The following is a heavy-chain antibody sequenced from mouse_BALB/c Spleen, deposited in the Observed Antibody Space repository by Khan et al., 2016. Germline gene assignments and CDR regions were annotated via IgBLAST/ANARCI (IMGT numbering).Heavy chain of an antibody. CDR3: ARDDYDEVYNAMDY. D-gene: IGHD2-4*01. J-gene: IGHJ4*01. V-gene: IGHV3-1*02. CDR2: IRYSGST. CDR1: GYSISSGYS. Sequence: EVQLQESGPDLVKPSQSLSLTCTVTGYSISSGYSWHWIRQFPGNKLEWMGCIRYSGSTNYNPSLKSRISITRDTSKNQFFLQLDSVTSEDTATYYCARDDYDEVYNAMDYWGQGTSVTVSS.